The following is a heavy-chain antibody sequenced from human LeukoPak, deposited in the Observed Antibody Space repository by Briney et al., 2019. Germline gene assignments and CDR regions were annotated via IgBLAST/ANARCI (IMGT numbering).Heavy chain of an antibody. J-gene: IGHJ4*02. CDR2: IYYSGST. V-gene: IGHV4-59*01. Sequence: PSQTLSLTCTVSGGSINSYYWSWIRQPPGKGLEWIGYIYYSGSTNYNPSLKSRVTISVDTSKNQFSLKLSSVTAADTAVYYCARVPVFGGSYFDYWGQGTLVTVSS. CDR3: ARVPVFGGSYFDY. CDR1: GGSINSYY. D-gene: IGHD3-16*01.